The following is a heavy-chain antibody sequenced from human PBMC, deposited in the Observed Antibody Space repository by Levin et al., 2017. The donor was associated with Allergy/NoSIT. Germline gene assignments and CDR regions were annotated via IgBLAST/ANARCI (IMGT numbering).Heavy chain of an antibody. D-gene: IGHD4-17*01. Sequence: GESLKISCKASGYTFTGYYMHWVRQAPGQGLEWMGWINPNSGGTNYAQKFQGRVTMTRDTSISTAYMELSRLRSDDTAVYYCARDRWAMVTTPNWFDPWGQGTLVTVSS. J-gene: IGHJ5*02. CDR3: ARDRWAMVTTPNWFDP. CDR2: INPNSGGT. V-gene: IGHV1-2*02. CDR1: GYTFTGYY.